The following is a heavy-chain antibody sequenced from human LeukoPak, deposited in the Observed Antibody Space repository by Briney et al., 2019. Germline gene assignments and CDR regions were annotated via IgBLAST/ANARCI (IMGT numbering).Heavy chain of an antibody. CDR2: ISIVGPIT. V-gene: IGHV3-74*03. D-gene: IGHD4-17*01. J-gene: IGHJ4*02. CDR3: ARYRTTDNLFDY. Sequence: GGSLTLFRAACGFTFTSVWMQWLRPPPGRGLVWLSCISIVGPITPYADSAKGPFTISSDNAQNTLYRQMNSLRAEDTAVYYCARYRTTDNLFDYWGQGTLVTVSS. CDR1: GFTFTSVW.